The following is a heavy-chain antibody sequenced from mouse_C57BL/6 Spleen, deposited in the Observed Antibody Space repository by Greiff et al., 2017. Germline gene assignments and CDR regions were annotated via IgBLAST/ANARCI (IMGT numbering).Heavy chain of an antibody. CDR1: GFTFSDSY. V-gene: IGHV5-12*01. J-gene: IGHJ3*01. CDR3: ARRGKRAWFAY. Sequence: EVKLVESGGGLVQPGGSLKLSCAASGFTFSDSYMYWVRQTPEKRLEWVAYISNGGGSTYYPDTVKGRFTISRDNAKNTLYLQMSRLKSEDTAMYYCARRGKRAWFAYWGQGTLVTVSA. CDR2: ISNGGGST.